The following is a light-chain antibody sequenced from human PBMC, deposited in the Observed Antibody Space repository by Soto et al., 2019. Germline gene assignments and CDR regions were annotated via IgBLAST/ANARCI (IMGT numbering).Light chain of an antibody. J-gene: IGKJ3*01. CDR1: QSLLHSNGYNY. CDR2: LGS. CDR3: MQALQTPRT. V-gene: IGKV2-28*01. Sequence: DIVMTQSPLSLPVTPGEPASISCRSSQSLLHSNGYNYLDWYLQKPGQSPQLLIYLGSNRASGVPDRFSGSGSGTDFTLKISRVDAEDVGVYYCMQALQTPRTFGPGTKVDIK.